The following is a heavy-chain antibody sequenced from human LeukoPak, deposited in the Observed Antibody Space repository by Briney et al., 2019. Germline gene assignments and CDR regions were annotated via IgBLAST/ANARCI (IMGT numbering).Heavy chain of an antibody. CDR2: ITGNINTI. CDR3: AKDFWSTYDAY. D-gene: IGHD3-3*01. Sequence: GGSLRLSCAASGFTFSSYSMNWVRQAPGKGLEWLAYITGNINTIYYADSVKGRFTISRDDSKNTLSLQMNSLRAEDTALYYCAKDFWSTYDAYWGQGTVVTVSS. J-gene: IGHJ4*02. CDR1: GFTFSSYS. V-gene: IGHV3-48*04.